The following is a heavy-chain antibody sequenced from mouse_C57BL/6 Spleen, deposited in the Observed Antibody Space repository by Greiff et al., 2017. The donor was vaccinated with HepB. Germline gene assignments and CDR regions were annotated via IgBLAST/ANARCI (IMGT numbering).Heavy chain of an antibody. Sequence: EVHLVESGGDLVKPGGSLKLSCAASGFTFSSYGMSWVRQTPDKRLEWVATISSGGSYTYYPDSVKGRFTISRDNAKNTLYLQMSSLKSEDTAMYYCARPLSRGAMDYWGQGTSVTVSS. CDR3: ARPLSRGAMDY. CDR2: ISSGGSYT. J-gene: IGHJ4*01. CDR1: GFTFSSYG. D-gene: IGHD3-3*01. V-gene: IGHV5-6*01.